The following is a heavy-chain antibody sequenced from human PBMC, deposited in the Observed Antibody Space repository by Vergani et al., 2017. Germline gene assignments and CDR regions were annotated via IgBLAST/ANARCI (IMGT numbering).Heavy chain of an antibody. V-gene: IGHV3-30*02. CDR1: GFTFSSYG. D-gene: IGHD3-10*01. CDR3: ARDRYYLGSGSYPYFYYYGLDV. J-gene: IGHJ6*02. CDR2: IRYDGSNK. Sequence: QVQLVESGGGVVQPGGSLRLSCAASGFTFSSYGMHWVRQAPGKGLEGVAFIRYDGSNKYYADSVKGRFTISRDNSKNTLYLQMNSLRAEDTAVYYCARDRYYLGSGSYPYFYYYGLDVWGQGTAVTVSS.